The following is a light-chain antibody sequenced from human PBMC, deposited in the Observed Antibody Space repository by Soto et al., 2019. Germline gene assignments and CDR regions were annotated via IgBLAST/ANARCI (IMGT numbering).Light chain of an antibody. J-gene: IGKJ5*01. Sequence: EIVLTQSPAPLSVSPGERATLSCRARQSVSSNLAWSQQKPGQAPRLLIYGTSTRATAIPPRFSGSGSGTEFTLTISRLQAEDFAVYYCQQDDNWPITFGQGTRLEIK. CDR1: QSVSSN. V-gene: IGKV3-15*01. CDR3: QQDDNWPIT. CDR2: GTS.